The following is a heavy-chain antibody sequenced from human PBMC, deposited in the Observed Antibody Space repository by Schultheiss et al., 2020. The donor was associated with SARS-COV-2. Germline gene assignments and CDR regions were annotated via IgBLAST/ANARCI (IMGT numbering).Heavy chain of an antibody. Sequence: GGSLRLSCAASGFTVSSNYMSWVRQAPGKGLEWVSVIYSGGSTYYADSVKGRFTISRDNSKNTLYLQMNSLRAEDTAVYYCARAEVYYYGSGSYYTGPYGMDVWGQGTTVTVSS. D-gene: IGHD3-10*01. CDR3: ARAEVYYYGSGSYYTGPYGMDV. J-gene: IGHJ6*02. V-gene: IGHV3-53*01. CDR1: GFTVSSNY. CDR2: IYSGGST.